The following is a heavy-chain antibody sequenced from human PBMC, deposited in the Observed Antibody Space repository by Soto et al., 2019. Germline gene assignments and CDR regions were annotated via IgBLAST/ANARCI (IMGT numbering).Heavy chain of an antibody. Sequence: LSLTCIVSGESISSSSYYWGWIRQPPGKGLEWIGSIYYSGRTYYNPSFKSRVTIPIDTSKNQFSLKLSSVTATDTAVYYCARQRTTVVTQAYFDHWGQGALVTVSS. J-gene: IGHJ4*02. CDR1: GESISSSSYY. V-gene: IGHV4-39*01. CDR3: ARQRTTVVTQAYFDH. D-gene: IGHD2-21*02. CDR2: IYYSGRT.